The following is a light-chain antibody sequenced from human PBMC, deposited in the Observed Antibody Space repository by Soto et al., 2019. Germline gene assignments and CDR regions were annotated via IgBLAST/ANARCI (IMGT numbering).Light chain of an antibody. CDR1: TSNIGTNY. Sequence: QSVLTQPPSASGTPGQRVTISCSGSTSNIGTNYVYWYQQLPGTAPRLLMYSTNKRPSGVPDRFSGSKSGTSAFLAITGLRSEDEANYYCAAWDDSLRGPVFGGGTKLTVL. CDR3: AAWDDSLRGPV. J-gene: IGLJ2*01. V-gene: IGLV1-47*02. CDR2: STN.